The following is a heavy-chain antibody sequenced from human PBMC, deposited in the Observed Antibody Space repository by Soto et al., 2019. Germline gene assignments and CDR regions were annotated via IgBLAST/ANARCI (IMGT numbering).Heavy chain of an antibody. Sequence: SETLSLTCTVSGGSISSSSYYWGWIRQPPGKGLEWIGSIYYSGSTYYNPSLKSRVTISVDTSKNQFSLKLSSVTAADTAVYYCARRPGIAVAGGDGMDVWGQGTTVTVS. CDR2: IYYSGST. CDR1: GGSISSSSYY. J-gene: IGHJ6*02. D-gene: IGHD6-19*01. V-gene: IGHV4-39*01. CDR3: ARRPGIAVAGGDGMDV.